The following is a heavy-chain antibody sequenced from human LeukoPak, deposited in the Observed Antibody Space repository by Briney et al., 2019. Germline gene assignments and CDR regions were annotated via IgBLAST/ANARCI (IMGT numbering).Heavy chain of an antibody. V-gene: IGHV3-13*05. Sequence: PGGSLRLSCAASGFTFRSYDMHWVRQVTGKSLEWVSSIGAAGDPYYAGSVKGRFTISRENAKNSLYLQMNSLRAGDTAVYYCTTVLSSNRYNLCDYWGQGTLVTVSS. J-gene: IGHJ4*02. CDR1: GFTFRSYD. CDR2: IGAAGDP. CDR3: TTVLSSNRYNLCDY. D-gene: IGHD6-13*01.